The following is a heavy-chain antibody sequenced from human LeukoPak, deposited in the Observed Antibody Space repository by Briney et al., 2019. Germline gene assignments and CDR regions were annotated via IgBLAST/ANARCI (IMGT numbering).Heavy chain of an antibody. D-gene: IGHD3-10*01. CDR3: AKPRVRGVSLGAFDI. CDR1: GFTFSSYA. CDR2: ISGSGGST. V-gene: IGHV3-23*01. J-gene: IGHJ3*02. Sequence: PGGSLRLSCAASGFTFSSYAMSWVRQAPGRGLEWVSAISGSGGSTYYADSVKGRFTISRDNSKNTLYLQINSLRAEGTAVYYCAKPRVRGVSLGAFDIWGQGTMVTVSS.